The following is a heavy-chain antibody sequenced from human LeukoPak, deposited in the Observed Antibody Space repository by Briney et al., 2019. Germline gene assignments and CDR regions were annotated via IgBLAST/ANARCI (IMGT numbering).Heavy chain of an antibody. CDR1: GFTFSSYS. J-gene: IGHJ4*02. CDR2: ISGSSSDI. V-gene: IGHV3-21*01. CDR3: TLSGY. D-gene: IGHD2-15*01. Sequence: SGGSLRLSCTASGFTFSSYSINWVRQSPGKGLEWVSSISGSSSDIQYADSVKGRFTISRDNAKNSLYLQMNSLRAEDTAVYYCTLSGYWGQGTLVTVSS.